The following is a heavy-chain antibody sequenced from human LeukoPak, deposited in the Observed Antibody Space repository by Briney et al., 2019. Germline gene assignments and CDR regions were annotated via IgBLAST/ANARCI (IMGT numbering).Heavy chain of an antibody. Sequence: PSETLSLTCTVSGGSISSSSYYRGWIRQPPGKGLECIGSIYYSGSTYYNPSLKSRVTISVDTSKNQFSLKLSSVTAADTAVYYCARDRVGTAMENDYWGQGTLVTVSS. CDR3: ARDRVGTAMENDY. J-gene: IGHJ4*02. CDR2: IYYSGST. V-gene: IGHV4-39*07. CDR1: GGSISSSSYY. D-gene: IGHD5-18*01.